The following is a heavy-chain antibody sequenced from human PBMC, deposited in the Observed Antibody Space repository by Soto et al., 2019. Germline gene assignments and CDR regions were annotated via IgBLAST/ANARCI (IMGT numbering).Heavy chain of an antibody. D-gene: IGHD3-10*01. J-gene: IGHJ4*02. CDR2: IDSGGRTT. V-gene: IGHV3-74*01. CDR1: GFTFSSDW. CDR3: ARWFTYGNFDYFDY. Sequence: VQLVESGGGLVQTGGSLRLSCAASGFTFSSDWMHWFRQAPGKGLVWVSRIDSGGRTTTYADSVKGRFTISRDNAKNTLYLQMNGLRAEDTALYYCARWFTYGNFDYFDYWGQGTQVTVSS.